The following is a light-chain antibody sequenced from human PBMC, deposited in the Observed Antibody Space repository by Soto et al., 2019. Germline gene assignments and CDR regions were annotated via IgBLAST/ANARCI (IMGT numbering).Light chain of an antibody. CDR3: TSYTSISLYV. Sequence: QSVLTQPASVSGSSGQSITISCTGTSSDVGGYNYVSWYQQHPGKAPKLMIYEVSNRPSGVSNRFSCSKSGNTASLTISGLQAVDEADYYCTSYTSISLYVFGTGTKVTVL. J-gene: IGLJ1*01. V-gene: IGLV2-14*01. CDR2: EVS. CDR1: SSDVGGYNY.